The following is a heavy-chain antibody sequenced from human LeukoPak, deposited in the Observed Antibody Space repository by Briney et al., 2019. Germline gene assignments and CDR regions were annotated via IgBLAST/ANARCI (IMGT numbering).Heavy chain of an antibody. V-gene: IGHV4-59*01. J-gene: IGHJ4*02. CDR2: IYSIGST. Sequence: SETLSLTCTVSGGPISSYYWSWIRQPPGKGLEWIGYIYSIGSTNYNPSLKSRVTISVDTSKNQFSLKLNSVTAADTAVYYCAALNIATRPWCFDYWGQGTLVTVSS. D-gene: IGHD6-6*01. CDR1: GGPISSYY. CDR3: AALNIATRPWCFDY.